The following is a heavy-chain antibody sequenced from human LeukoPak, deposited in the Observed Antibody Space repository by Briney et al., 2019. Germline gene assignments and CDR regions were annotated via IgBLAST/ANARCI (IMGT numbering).Heavy chain of an antibody. D-gene: IGHD3-3*01. CDR3: ARAGYRYDFWSGSYGMDV. CDR1: GGTFSSYA. CDR2: IIPILGIA. Sequence: EASVKVSCKASGGTFSSYAIRWVRQAPGQGLAWMGRIIPILGIANYAQKFQGRVTITADKSTSTAYMELSSLRSEDTAVYYCARAGYRYDFWSGSYGMDVWGQGTTVTVSS. J-gene: IGHJ6*02. V-gene: IGHV1-69*04.